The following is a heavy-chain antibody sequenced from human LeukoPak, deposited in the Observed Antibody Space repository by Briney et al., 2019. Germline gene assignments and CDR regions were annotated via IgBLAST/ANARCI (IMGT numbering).Heavy chain of an antibody. V-gene: IGHV3-30-3*01. CDR1: GFTFSSYA. J-gene: IGHJ4*02. Sequence: QPGGSLRLSCAASGFTFSSYAMHWVRQAPGKGLEWVAVISYDGSNKYYADSVKGRFTISRDNSKNTLYLQMNSLRAEDTAVYYCARDRSGDYWGQGTLVTVSS. CDR2: ISYDGSNK. D-gene: IGHD3-16*02. CDR3: ARDRSGDY.